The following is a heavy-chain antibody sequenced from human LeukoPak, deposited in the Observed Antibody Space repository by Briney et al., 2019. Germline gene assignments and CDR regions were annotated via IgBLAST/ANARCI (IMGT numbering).Heavy chain of an antibody. CDR1: GGSISSNSYY. CDR2: IYTSGST. Sequence: SETLSLTCAVSGGSISSNSYYWSWIRQPAGKGLEWIGRIYTSGSTNYNPSLKSRVTISVDTSKNQFSLKLSSVTAADTAVYYCAYDITVTPQMDVWGKGTTVTVSS. J-gene: IGHJ6*04. V-gene: IGHV4-61*02. D-gene: IGHD4-11*01. CDR3: AYDITVTPQMDV.